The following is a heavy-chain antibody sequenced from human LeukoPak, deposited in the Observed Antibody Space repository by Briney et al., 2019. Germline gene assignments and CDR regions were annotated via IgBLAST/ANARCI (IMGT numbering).Heavy chain of an antibody. CDR3: ARGRTSGIHSTSFYFDY. CDR1: GGSFSRGDYY. D-gene: IGHD6-6*01. J-gene: IGHJ4*02. Sequence: SETLSLTCTVSGGSFSRGDYYWTWIRQPPGKGLEWIRCTYYSGSTYYNPSLKSRITISVDTSKNQFSLKVRSVTAADTAVYYCARGRTSGIHSTSFYFDYWGQGTLVTVSS. CDR2: TYYSGST. V-gene: IGHV4-30-4*01.